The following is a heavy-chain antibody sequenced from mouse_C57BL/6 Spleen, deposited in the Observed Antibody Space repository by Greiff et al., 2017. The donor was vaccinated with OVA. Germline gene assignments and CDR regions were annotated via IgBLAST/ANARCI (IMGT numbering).Heavy chain of an antibody. D-gene: IGHD4-1*01. Sequence: QVQLQQSGPELVKSGASVKISCKASGYAFSSSWMNWVKQRPGKGLEWIGRIYPGDGDTNYNGKFKGKATLTADKSSSTAYMQLSSLTSEDSAVYFCARNWEGYWGQGTTLTVSS. J-gene: IGHJ2*01. CDR1: GYAFSSSW. V-gene: IGHV1-82*01. CDR3: ARNWEGY. CDR2: IYPGDGDT.